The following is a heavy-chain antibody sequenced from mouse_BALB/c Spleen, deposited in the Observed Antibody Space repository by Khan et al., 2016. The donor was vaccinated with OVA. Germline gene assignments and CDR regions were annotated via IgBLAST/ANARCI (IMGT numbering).Heavy chain of an antibody. V-gene: IGHV3-2*02. D-gene: IGHD1-1*01. CDR3: ARSGTRSTGVVTDFDF. CDR1: GYSITSDYA. Sequence: EVQLQESGPGLVKPSQSLSLTCTVTGYSITSDYAWNWIRQFPGNRLEWMGYIKYSGITSYNPSLKSRLSITRDTSKNQFFLQLNSVTTEDTATYYCARSGTRSTGVVTDFDFWGQGTTLTVSS. J-gene: IGHJ2*01. CDR2: IKYSGIT.